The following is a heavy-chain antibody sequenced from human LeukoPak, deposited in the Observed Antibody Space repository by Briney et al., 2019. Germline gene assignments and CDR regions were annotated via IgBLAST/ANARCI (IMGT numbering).Heavy chain of an antibody. CDR1: GGSISSSSYY. J-gene: IGHJ4*02. CDR2: IYYSGST. D-gene: IGHD3-10*01. V-gene: IGHV4-39*07. CDR3: ARGRRGMVLWFGEFLPTGAFFDY. Sequence: PSETLSLTCIVSGGSISSSSYYWGWIRQPPGKGLEWIGSIYYSGSTYYNPSLKSRVTISVDTSKNQFSLKLSSVTAADTAVYYCARGRRGMVLWFGEFLPTGAFFDYWGQGTLVTVSS.